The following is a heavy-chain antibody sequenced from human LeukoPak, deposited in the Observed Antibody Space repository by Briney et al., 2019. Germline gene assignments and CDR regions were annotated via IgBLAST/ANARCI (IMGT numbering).Heavy chain of an antibody. J-gene: IGHJ6*02. Sequence: PGRSLRPSCAASGFTFDDYAMHWVRQAPGKGLEWVSGISWNSGSIGYADSVKGRFTISRDNAKNSLYLQMNSLRAEDTALYYCAKGDYGEISLPNYGMDVWGQGTTVTVSS. V-gene: IGHV3-9*01. D-gene: IGHD4-17*01. CDR1: GFTFDDYA. CDR3: AKGDYGEISLPNYGMDV. CDR2: ISWNSGSI.